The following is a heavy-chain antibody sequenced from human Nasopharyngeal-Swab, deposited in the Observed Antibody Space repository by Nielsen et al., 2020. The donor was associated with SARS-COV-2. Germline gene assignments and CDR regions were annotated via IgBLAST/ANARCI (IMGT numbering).Heavy chain of an antibody. V-gene: IGHV3-74*01. CDR3: ARGEITMIAAFDY. CDR2: INSDGSST. D-gene: IGHD3-22*01. J-gene: IGHJ4*02. Sequence: WIRQPPGKGLVWVSRINSDGSSTSYADSVKGRFTISRDSAKNTLYLQMNSLRAEDTAVYYCARGEITMIAAFDYWGQGTLVTVSS.